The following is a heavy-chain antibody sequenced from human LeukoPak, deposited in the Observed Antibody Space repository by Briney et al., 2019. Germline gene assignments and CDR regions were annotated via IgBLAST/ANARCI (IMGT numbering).Heavy chain of an antibody. J-gene: IGHJ2*01. CDR1: GYSISSGYY. Sequence: SETLSLTCTVSGYSISSGYYWGWIRPPPGKGLEWIGSIYHSGSTYYNPSLKSRVTISVDTSKNQFSLKLSSVTAADTAVYYCARDLPDIVVLPAAKTNWYFDLWGRGTLVTVSS. CDR2: IYHSGST. D-gene: IGHD2-2*01. V-gene: IGHV4-38-2*02. CDR3: ARDLPDIVVLPAAKTNWYFDL.